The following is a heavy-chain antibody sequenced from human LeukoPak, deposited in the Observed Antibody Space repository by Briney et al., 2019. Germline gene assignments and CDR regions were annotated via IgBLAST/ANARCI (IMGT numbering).Heavy chain of an antibody. J-gene: IGHJ5*02. D-gene: IGHD3-10*01. CDR3: ARDLAGLLGDP. CDR2: IIPILGIA. V-gene: IGHV1-69*04. CDR1: GGTFSSCA. Sequence: SVKVSCKASGGTFSSCAISWVRQAPGQGLEWMGRIIPILGIANYAQKFQGRVTITADKSTSTAYMELSSLRSEDTAVYYCARDLAGLLGDPWGQGTLVTVSS.